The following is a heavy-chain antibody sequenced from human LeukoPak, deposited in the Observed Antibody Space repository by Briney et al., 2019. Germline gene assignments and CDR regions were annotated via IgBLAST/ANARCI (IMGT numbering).Heavy chain of an antibody. D-gene: IGHD3-10*01. CDR1: GGSISSYY. CDR2: TYTSGST. V-gene: IGHV4-4*07. CDR3: AGDSATMVRGVPNWFDP. Sequence: PSETLSLTCTVSGGSISSYYWSWIRQPAGKGLEWIGRTYTSGSTNYNPSLKSRVTMSVDTSKNQFSLKLSSVTAADTAVYYCAGDSATMVRGVPNWFDPWGQGTLVTVSS. J-gene: IGHJ5*02.